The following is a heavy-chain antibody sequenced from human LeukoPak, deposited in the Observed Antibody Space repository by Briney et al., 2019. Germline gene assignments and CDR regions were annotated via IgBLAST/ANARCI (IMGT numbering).Heavy chain of an antibody. V-gene: IGHV3-33*05. CDR3: ARDLLGDY. D-gene: IGHD3-16*01. Sequence: GGSLRLSFAASGFTFSSYGMHWVRQAPGKGLEWVAVISYDGSNKYYADSVKGRFTISRDNSKNTLYLQMNSLRAEDTAVYYCARDLLGDYWGQGTLVTGSS. J-gene: IGHJ4*02. CDR1: GFTFSSYG. CDR2: ISYDGSNK.